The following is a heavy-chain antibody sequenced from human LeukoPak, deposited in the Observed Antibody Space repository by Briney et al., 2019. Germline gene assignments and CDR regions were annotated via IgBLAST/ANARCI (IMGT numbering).Heavy chain of an antibody. CDR3: ARDRAATQDWVEFDP. D-gene: IGHD2-15*01. CDR1: AFRASDYY. J-gene: IGHJ5*02. V-gene: IGHV3-66*01. Sequence: GGSLRLSCAVSAFRASDYYMSWVRQAPGKGLEWVALIRGSGDTFYGDSVKGRFTTSRDDSKNTVYLRMNSLRVEDTAVYFCARDRAATQDWVEFDPWGQGTLVTVSS. CDR2: IRGSGDT.